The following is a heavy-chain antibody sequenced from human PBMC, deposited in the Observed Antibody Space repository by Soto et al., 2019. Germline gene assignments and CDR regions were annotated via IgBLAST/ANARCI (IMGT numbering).Heavy chain of an antibody. CDR2: IYYSGST. Sequence: QVQLQESGPGLVKPSQTLSLTCPVSGGSISSGGYYWSWIRQHPGKGLEWIGYIYYSGSTYYNPSVKSRVTLSLDTSNNQFSLKVSSVTVADTVMYYGARVDGESLFPRNGFDPRGQGTLVTASS. D-gene: IGHD4-17*01. V-gene: IGHV4-31*03. CDR1: GGSISSGGYY. J-gene: IGHJ5*02. CDR3: ARVDGESLFPRNGFDP.